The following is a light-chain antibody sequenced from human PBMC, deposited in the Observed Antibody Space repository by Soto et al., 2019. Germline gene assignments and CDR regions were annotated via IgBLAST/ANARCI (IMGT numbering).Light chain of an antibody. J-gene: IGLJ2*01. CDR3: SSHTSSGTFV. Sequence: QSVLTQPPSVSGSPGQSVTISCTGTSSDVGSYNRVSWYQQPPGTAPKLMIYEVGNRPAGVPDRFSGSKSGNTASLTISGLQAEDEAEYYCSSHTSSGTFVFGGGTQLTVL. CDR2: EVG. CDR1: SSDVGSYNR. V-gene: IGLV2-18*02.